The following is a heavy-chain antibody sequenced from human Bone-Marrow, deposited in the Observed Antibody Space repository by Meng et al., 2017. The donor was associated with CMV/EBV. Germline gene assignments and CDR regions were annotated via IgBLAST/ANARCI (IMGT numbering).Heavy chain of an antibody. CDR3: ARASTTYYYYGMDV. J-gene: IGHJ6*02. D-gene: IGHD4-11*01. CDR2: INPNPNRGGT. CDR1: GYTFIGYY. V-gene: IGHV1-2*02. Sequence: ASVKVSCKASGYTFIGYYIHWVRQAPGQGLDWMGWINPNPNRGGTEYAQKFQGRVTITTDESTSTAYMELSSLRSEDTAVYYCARASTTYYYYGMDVWGQGTTVTVSS.